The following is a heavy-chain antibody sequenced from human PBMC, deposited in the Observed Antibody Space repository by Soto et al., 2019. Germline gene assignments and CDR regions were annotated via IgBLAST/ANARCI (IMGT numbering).Heavy chain of an antibody. J-gene: IGHJ6*02. CDR2: ISNDRSNK. D-gene: IGHD4-4*01. CDR1: GFTFSSYG. V-gene: IGHV3-30*18. CDR3: AKLLQPYYFYYAMDV. Sequence: QVQLVESGGGVVQPGRSLRLSCAASGFTFSSYGMHWVRQTPGKGLEWVAVISNDRSNKYYADSVKGRFTISRDNSKNTLFLQMNSLRAEDTAVYYCAKLLQPYYFYYAMDVWGQGTTVTVSS.